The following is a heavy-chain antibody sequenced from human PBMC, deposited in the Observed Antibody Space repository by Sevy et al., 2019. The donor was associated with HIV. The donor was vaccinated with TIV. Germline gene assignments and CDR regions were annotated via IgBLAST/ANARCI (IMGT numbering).Heavy chain of an antibody. J-gene: IGHJ4*02. CDR2: IKSKADGGTT. V-gene: IGHV3-15*01. CDR3: TTVGYHYESSGSRGDY. Sequence: GGSLRLSCSASGFTLINAWMSWVRQAPGKGLEWVGRIKSKADGGTTDYAAPVKGRFTVSRDDSKNTVDLQMNSLETEDTAVYYCTTVGYHYESSGSRGDYWGQGTLVTVSS. CDR1: GFTLINAW. D-gene: IGHD3-22*01.